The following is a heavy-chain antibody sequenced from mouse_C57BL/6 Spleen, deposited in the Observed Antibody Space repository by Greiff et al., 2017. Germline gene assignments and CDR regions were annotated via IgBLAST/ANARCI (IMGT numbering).Heavy chain of an antibody. CDR3: ARDGSFYDY. D-gene: IGHD2-1*01. Sequence: VMLVESEGGLVQPGRSMKLSCTASGFTFSNYYMAWVRQIPEKGLEWVANINYDGSSTYYLDSLKSRFIISRDTAKTLLYLQMSSLNSEDTATYCCARDGSFYDYRGTGTTRTVSS. V-gene: IGHV5-16*01. CDR2: INYDGSST. J-gene: IGHJ2*01. CDR1: GFTFSNYY.